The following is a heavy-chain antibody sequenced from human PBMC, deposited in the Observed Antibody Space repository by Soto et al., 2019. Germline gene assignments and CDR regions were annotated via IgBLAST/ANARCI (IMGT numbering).Heavy chain of an antibody. V-gene: IGHV3-64*01. J-gene: IGHJ4*02. D-gene: IGHD1-7*01. CDR3: VRRVSGNYDY. CDR2: IIRNGGTT. CDR1: GFTFSSYD. Sequence: EVQLAESGGGMVQPGGSLRLSCVASGFTFSSYDMHWVRQAPGKGLEYVSSIIRNGGTTYYGNSVKGRFTISRDNSKNTLYLQMGSLRAKDIAVYYCVRRVSGNYDYWGQGTLVTVSS.